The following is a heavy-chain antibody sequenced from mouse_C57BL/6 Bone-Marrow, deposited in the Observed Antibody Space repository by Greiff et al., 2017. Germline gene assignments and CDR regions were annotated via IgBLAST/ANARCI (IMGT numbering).Heavy chain of an antibody. CDR3: ARGLYDYDPTMDY. Sequence: VQLQQPGTELVKPGASVKLSCKASVYTFTIYCMHWVNQRPLQVLEFIGNINPINLFTNYNYNFKSKSTLTVDKSSSTAYMQLSSLTSEDSAVYYCARGLYDYDPTMDYWGQGTSVTVSS. CDR2: INPINLFT. V-gene: IGHV1-53*01. J-gene: IGHJ4*01. CDR1: VYTFTIYC. D-gene: IGHD2-4*01.